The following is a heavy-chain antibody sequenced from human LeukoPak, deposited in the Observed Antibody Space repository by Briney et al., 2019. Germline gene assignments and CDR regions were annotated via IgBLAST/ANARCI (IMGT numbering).Heavy chain of an antibody. D-gene: IGHD6-25*01. CDR3: ARDFSSGSI. CDR2: ISPSGSYV. Sequence: GGPLRLSCAASGFTLSTYSMNWVRQAPGKGLEWVSSISPSGSYVYYATSVKGRFTISRDNAKNSLYLQMNSLRAEDTAVYYCARDFSSGSIWGQGTMVTVSS. J-gene: IGHJ3*02. CDR1: GFTLSTYS. V-gene: IGHV3-21*01.